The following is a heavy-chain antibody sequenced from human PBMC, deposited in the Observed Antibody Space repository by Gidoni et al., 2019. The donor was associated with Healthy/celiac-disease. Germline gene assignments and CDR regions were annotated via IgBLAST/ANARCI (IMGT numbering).Heavy chain of an antibody. J-gene: IGHJ6*02. CDR1: GFTFSSYS. CDR3: AREGIAAAGRPNYYDYYGMDV. Sequence: EVQLVESGGGLVQPGGSLRLSCAASGFTFSSYSMTWVRQAPGKGLEWVSYISSSSSTIYYADSVKGRFTISRDNAKNSLYLQMNSLRAEDTAVYYCAREGIAAAGRPNYYDYYGMDVWGQGTTVTVSS. D-gene: IGHD6-13*01. V-gene: IGHV3-48*01. CDR2: ISSSSSTI.